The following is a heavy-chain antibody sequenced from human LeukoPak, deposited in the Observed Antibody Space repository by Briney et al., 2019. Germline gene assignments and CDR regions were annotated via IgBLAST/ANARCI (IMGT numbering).Heavy chain of an antibody. Sequence: SETLSLTCTVSGGSISSSSYYWGWIRQPPGKGLEWIGSIYYSGSTYYNPSLKSRVTISVDTSKNQFSLKLSSVTAADTAVYYCARGKVELWLRGPYYYYMDVWGKGTTVTVSS. D-gene: IGHD6-19*01. CDR1: GGSISSSSYY. V-gene: IGHV4-39*07. CDR2: IYYSGST. J-gene: IGHJ6*03. CDR3: ARGKVELWLRGPYYYYMDV.